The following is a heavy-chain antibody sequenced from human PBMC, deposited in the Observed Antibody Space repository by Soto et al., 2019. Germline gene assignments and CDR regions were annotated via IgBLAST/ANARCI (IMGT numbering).Heavy chain of an antibody. Sequence: ASVKVSCKASGYTFTSYGISWVRQAPGQGLEWMGWISANNGNTNYAQKLQGRVTMTTDTSTSTAYMELSRLRSDDTAVYYCARDLSSGWYVFDYWGQGTLVTVSS. D-gene: IGHD6-19*01. CDR2: ISANNGNT. CDR3: ARDLSSGWYVFDY. J-gene: IGHJ4*02. CDR1: GYTFTSYG. V-gene: IGHV1-18*01.